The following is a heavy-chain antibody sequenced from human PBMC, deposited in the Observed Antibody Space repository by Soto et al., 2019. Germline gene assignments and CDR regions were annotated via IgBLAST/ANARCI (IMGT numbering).Heavy chain of an antibody. CDR1: GGSISSGGYY. J-gene: IGHJ6*02. CDR2: IYYSGST. CDR3: ARVVVDIVATIRNRYYYYGMDV. V-gene: IGHV4-31*03. D-gene: IGHD5-12*01. Sequence: QVQLQESGPGLVKPSQTLSLTCTVSGGSISSGGYYWSWIRQHPGKGLEWIGYIYYSGSTYYNPSLKSRVTISVDTSKNQFSLKLSSVTAADTAVYYCARVVVDIVATIRNRYYYYGMDVWGQGTTVTVSS.